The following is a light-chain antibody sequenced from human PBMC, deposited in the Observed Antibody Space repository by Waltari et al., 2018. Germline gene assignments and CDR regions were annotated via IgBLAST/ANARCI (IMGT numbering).Light chain of an antibody. J-gene: IGLJ3*02. V-gene: IGLV1-44*01. Sequence: QSVLTQPTSASGTPGPRVTISCSGSISNLGSYLQNRYQQPPGPAPKLLIYINNQRPSGVPDRFSGSKSGTSASLAISGLQSEDEADYYCASWDDRLNGVVFGGGTKLTVL. CDR2: INN. CDR1: ISNLGSYL. CDR3: ASWDDRLNGVV.